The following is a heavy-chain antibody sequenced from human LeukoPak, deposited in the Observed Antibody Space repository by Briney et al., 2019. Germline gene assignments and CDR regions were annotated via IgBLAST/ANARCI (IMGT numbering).Heavy chain of an antibody. CDR1: GGSISSSSYY. J-gene: IGHJ4*02. Sequence: SETLSLTCTVSGGSISSSSYYWGWIRQPLGKGLEWIGSIYYSGSTYYNPSLKSRVTISVDTSKNQFSLKLSSVTAADTAVYYCARVRMTTVACPDYWGQGTLVTVSS. CDR2: IYYSGST. V-gene: IGHV4-39*01. D-gene: IGHD4-11*01. CDR3: ARVRMTTVACPDY.